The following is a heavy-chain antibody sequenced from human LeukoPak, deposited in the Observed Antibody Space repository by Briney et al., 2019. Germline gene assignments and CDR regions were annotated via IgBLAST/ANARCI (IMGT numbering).Heavy chain of an antibody. Sequence: GGSLRLSCAASGFTFSTYWMHWVRQAPAKGLVWVSRIDGNGISTTYADSVRGRFTISRDNAKNTLYLQMNSLRAEDTAVCYCARDLRYNPFDPWGQGTLVTVSS. CDR3: ARDLRYNPFDP. V-gene: IGHV3-74*01. CDR2: IDGNGIST. CDR1: GFTFSTYW. J-gene: IGHJ5*02.